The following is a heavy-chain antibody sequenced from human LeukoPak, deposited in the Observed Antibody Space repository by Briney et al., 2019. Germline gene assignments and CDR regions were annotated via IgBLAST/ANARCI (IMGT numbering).Heavy chain of an antibody. CDR3: ARGRRPYCSRTSCTVTVSYYYMDV. CDR1: GGTFSSYA. CDR2: IIPIFGTA. Sequence: GSSVKVSCKASGGTFSSYAISWVRQAPGQGLEWMGGIIPIFGTANYAQKFQGRVTITTDESTSTAYMELSSLRSEDTAVYYCARGRRPYCSRTSCTVTVSYYYMDVWGKGTTVTVSS. J-gene: IGHJ6*03. D-gene: IGHD2-2*01. V-gene: IGHV1-69*05.